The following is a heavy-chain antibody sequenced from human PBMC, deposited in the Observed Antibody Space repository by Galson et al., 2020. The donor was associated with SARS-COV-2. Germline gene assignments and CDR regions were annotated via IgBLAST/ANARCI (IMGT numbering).Heavy chain of an antibody. V-gene: IGHV4-4*02. CDR2: IYHSGST. CDR1: GGSISSSNW. D-gene: IGHD6-13*01. Sequence: RLRETLSLTCAVSGGSISSSNWWSWVRQPPGKGLEWIGEIYHSGSTNYNPSLKSRVTISVDKSKNQFSLKLSSVTAADTAVYYCAREGTEGYSSSWYPAYDYYGMDVWGQGTTVTVSS. CDR3: AREGTEGYSSSWYPAYDYYGMDV. J-gene: IGHJ6*02.